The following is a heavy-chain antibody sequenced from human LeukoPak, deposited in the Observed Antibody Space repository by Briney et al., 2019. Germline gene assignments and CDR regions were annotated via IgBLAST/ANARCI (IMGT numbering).Heavy chain of an antibody. D-gene: IGHD6-13*01. Sequence: QPGRSLRLSCAASGFTFSSYAMHWVRQAPAKGLEWVAFIRYDGGNKYYADSVKGRFSISRDDSTNTLYLQMNGLRDEDTAVYHCAKSLDYTSSWFPFDYWGQGTLVTVSS. CDR1: GFTFSSYA. V-gene: IGHV3-30*02. CDR2: IRYDGGNK. CDR3: AKSLDYTSSWFPFDY. J-gene: IGHJ4*02.